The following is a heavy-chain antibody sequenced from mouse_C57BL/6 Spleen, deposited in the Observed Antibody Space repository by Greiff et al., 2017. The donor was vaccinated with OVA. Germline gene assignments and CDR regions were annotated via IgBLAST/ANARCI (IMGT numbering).Heavy chain of an antibody. CDR3: ARSPSYDGYLAWFAY. Sequence: VKLQESGAELVRPGSSVKLSCKASGYTFTSYWMHWVKQRPIQGLEWIGNIDPSDSETHYNQKFKDKATLTVDKSSSTAYMQLSSLTSEDSAVYYCARSPSYDGYLAWFAYWGQGTLVTVSA. V-gene: IGHV1-52*01. J-gene: IGHJ3*01. CDR1: GYTFTSYW. CDR2: IDPSDSET. D-gene: IGHD2-3*01.